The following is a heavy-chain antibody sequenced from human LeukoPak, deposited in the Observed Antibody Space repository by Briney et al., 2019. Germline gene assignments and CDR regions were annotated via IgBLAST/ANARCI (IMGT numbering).Heavy chain of an antibody. CDR1: GFTFSIAW. CDR2: IIGSGGST. V-gene: IGHV3-23*01. Sequence: PGGSLRLSCAVSGFTFSIAWMSWVRHAPGKGLEWVSAIIGSGGSTYYADSVKGRFTISRDNSKNTLYLQMNSLRAEDTAVYYCAREGLYCSGGSCYSVPNWFDPWGQGPLVTVSS. D-gene: IGHD2-15*01. J-gene: IGHJ5*02. CDR3: AREGLYCSGGSCYSVPNWFDP.